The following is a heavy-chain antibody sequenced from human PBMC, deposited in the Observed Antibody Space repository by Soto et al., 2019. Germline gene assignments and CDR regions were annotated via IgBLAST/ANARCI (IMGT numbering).Heavy chain of an antibody. CDR2: IGXEXGXX. V-gene: IGHV1-2*02. CDR3: GRGRSGQIVVFY. J-gene: IGHJ4*02. Sequence: ASVKVSCKASGYTFTGHYIHWVRQAPEQGPXGMGXIGXEXGXXXYXXXFQGRVTMTMDTSVTTVYMELKNLSPEDTAVYYCGRGRSGQIVVFYWGQGTPVTASS. CDR1: GYTFTGHY. D-gene: IGHD1-26*01.